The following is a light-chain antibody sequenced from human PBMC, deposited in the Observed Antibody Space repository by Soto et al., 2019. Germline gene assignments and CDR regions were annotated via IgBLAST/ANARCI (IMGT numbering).Light chain of an antibody. V-gene: IGLV4-69*01. CDR1: SEHSNYA. Sequence: QLVLTQSPSASASLGASVNLTCTLSSEHSNYAIAWHQQLPEKGPRYLMKVNSDGSHTKGDGIPDRFSGSSSGAERYLTISSLQSEDEADYYCQTWGTGIQVFGGGTKVTVL. CDR3: QTWGTGIQV. CDR2: VNSDGSH. J-gene: IGLJ3*02.